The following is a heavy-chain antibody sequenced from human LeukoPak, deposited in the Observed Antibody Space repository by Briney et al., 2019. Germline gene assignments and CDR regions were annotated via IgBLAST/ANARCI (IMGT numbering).Heavy chain of an antibody. CDR2: ITYRSRYI. J-gene: IGHJ4*02. CDR1: RFTFHNHA. Sequence: GGSLRLSCAASRFTFHNHAMNWVRQAPGKGLEWVSSITYRSRYIYYADSVKGRFISSTDNTQNSLYLQMNSLRAEDTAVYYCARVSRDYGDLDSWGQGTLVTVSS. D-gene: IGHD4-17*01. CDR3: ARVSRDYGDLDS. V-gene: IGHV3-21*01.